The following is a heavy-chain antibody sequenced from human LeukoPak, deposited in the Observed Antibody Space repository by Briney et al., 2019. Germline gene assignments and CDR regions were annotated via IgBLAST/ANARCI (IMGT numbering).Heavy chain of an antibody. CDR3: ARASKVEAFDV. CDR2: IYGGSST. CDR1: GATVSSTY. Sequence: PGGSLRLSCAASGATVSSTYMSWVRQAPGKGLEWVSVIYGGSSTYNADSVKGRFTISRDNSKNTLFLQMNSLRAEDTAVYYCARASKVEAFDVWGQGTVVTVSS. D-gene: IGHD2-15*01. V-gene: IGHV3-66*01. J-gene: IGHJ3*01.